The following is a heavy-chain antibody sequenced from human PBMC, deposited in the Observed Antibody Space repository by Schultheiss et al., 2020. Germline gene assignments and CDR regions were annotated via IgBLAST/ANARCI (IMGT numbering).Heavy chain of an antibody. CDR1: GFTFDDYA. Sequence: GESLKISCAASGFTFDDYAMHWVRQAPGKGLEWVGRIKSKTDGGTTDYAAPVKGRFTISRDDSKSIAYLQMNSLRAEDTAVYYCAREPDIVVVPAAMSWGYSYGKFDYWGQGTLVTVSS. CDR3: AREPDIVVVPAAMSWGYSYGKFDY. V-gene: IGHV3-49*04. J-gene: IGHJ4*02. CDR2: IKSKTDGGTT. D-gene: IGHD2-2*01.